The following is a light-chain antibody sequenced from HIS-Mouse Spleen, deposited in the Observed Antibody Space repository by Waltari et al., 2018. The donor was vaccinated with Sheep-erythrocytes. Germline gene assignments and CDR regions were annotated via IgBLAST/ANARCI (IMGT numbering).Light chain of an antibody. Sequence: QSALTQPRSVSGSPGQSVTISCTGTSSDVGGYNYVSWYQQHQGKAPKIMIYDVSKRPSGVPDRFSGSKSGDTASLTISGLQAEDEADYYCCSYAGSYNHVFATGTKVTVL. CDR3: CSYAGSYNHV. J-gene: IGLJ1*01. V-gene: IGLV2-11*01. CDR1: SSDVGGYNY. CDR2: DVS.